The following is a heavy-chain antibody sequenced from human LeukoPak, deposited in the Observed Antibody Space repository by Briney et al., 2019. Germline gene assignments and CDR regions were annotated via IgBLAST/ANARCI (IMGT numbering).Heavy chain of an antibody. CDR2: IYHSGVT. Sequence: SETLSLTCTVSGGSISNGDHYWSWIRQPPGKGLEWIGYIYHSGVTYYNPSLKSRVTISVDTSKNQFSLKLSSVTAADTAVYYCARAGHDQTFDYWGQGTLVTVSS. J-gene: IGHJ4*02. CDR1: GGSISNGDHY. V-gene: IGHV4-30-4*02. CDR3: ARAGHDQTFDY. D-gene: IGHD2-2*01.